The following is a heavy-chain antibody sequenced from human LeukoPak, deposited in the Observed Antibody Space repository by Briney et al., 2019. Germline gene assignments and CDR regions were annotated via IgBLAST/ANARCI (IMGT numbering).Heavy chain of an antibody. CDR3: AKVAKYYYGSETYYFFEH. D-gene: IGHD3-10*01. CDR1: GLTFSSYS. J-gene: IGHJ4*02. Sequence: GGSLRLPCAASGLTFSSYSMNWVRQAPGKGLEWVSSISSSSSYIYYADSVKGRFTISRDNAKNSLYLQMNSLRVEDTAVYYCAKVAKYYYGSETYYFFEHWGQGTPVTASS. CDR2: ISSSSSYI. V-gene: IGHV3-21*01.